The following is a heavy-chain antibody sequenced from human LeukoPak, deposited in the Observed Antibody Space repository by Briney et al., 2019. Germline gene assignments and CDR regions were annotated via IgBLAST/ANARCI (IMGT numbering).Heavy chain of an antibody. J-gene: IGHJ4*02. CDR3: ARGYCSSTSCYSYFDY. V-gene: IGHV4-59*01. CDR2: IYYSGST. Sequence: PAETLALTRAVSGDSISSYYWIWIRQPPGKGLEWMGYIYYSGSTKYNPSLKSRVTISVDTSKNQFSLKLSSVTAADTAVYYCARGYCSSTSCYSYFDYWGQGTLVTVSS. D-gene: IGHD2-2*02. CDR1: GDSISSYY.